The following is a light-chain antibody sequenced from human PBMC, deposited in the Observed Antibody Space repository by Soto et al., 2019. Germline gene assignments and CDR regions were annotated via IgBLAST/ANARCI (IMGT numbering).Light chain of an antibody. J-gene: IGKJ2*01. CDR3: QQYNNWPPYT. CDR2: GAS. CDR1: QSVSSS. Sequence: EIVMTQSPATLSVSPGERATLSCRASQSVSSSLAWYQQKPGQAPRLLIYGASTRATGIPARFSGSGSGTXXXLTISSLQSEDFAVYYCQQYNNWPPYTFGQGTKLEIK. V-gene: IGKV3-15*01.